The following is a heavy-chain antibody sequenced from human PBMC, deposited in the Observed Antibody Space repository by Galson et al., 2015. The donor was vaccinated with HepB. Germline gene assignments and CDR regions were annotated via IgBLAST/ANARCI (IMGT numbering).Heavy chain of an antibody. V-gene: IGHV3-30*03. CDR2: ISNDGYSE. Sequence: SLRLSCAASGFIFSRYGMVWVRQDPGKGLQWVASISNDGYSEHYADSVKGRFTISRDNSRDTLFRQMNSLRPEDTAVYYCVRDSGQARRYNDNYDAFDMWGQGTLVTVSS. D-gene: IGHD1-1*01. CDR1: GFIFSRYG. J-gene: IGHJ3*02. CDR3: VRDSGQARRYNDNYDAFDM.